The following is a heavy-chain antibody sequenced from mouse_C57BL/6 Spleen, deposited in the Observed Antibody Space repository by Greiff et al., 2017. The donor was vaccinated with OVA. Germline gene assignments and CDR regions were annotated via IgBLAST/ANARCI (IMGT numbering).Heavy chain of an antibody. D-gene: IGHD2-4*01. CDR3: ARKDYDYDEDAMDY. CDR1: GYAFSSSW. CDR2: IYPGDGDT. Sequence: QVQLQQSGPELVKPGASVKISCKASGYAFSSSWMNWVKQRPGKGLEWIGRIYPGDGDTNYNGKFKGKATLTADKSSSTAYMKLSSLTSEDSAVYFCARKDYDYDEDAMDYWGQGTSVTV. V-gene: IGHV1-82*01. J-gene: IGHJ4*01.